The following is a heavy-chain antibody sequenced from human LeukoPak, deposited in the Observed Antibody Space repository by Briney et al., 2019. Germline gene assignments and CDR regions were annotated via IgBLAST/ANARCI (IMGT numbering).Heavy chain of an antibody. D-gene: IGHD3-3*01. CDR2: IIPIFGTA. J-gene: IGHJ4*02. CDR3: ARGFVYGDFWSGWEGFDY. Sequence: ASVKVSCKASGGTFSSYAISWVRQAPGQGLEWMGGIIPIFGTANYAQKFQGRVTITADESTSTAYMELSSLRSDDTAVYYCARGFVYGDFWSGWEGFDYWGQGSLVTVSS. CDR1: GGTFSSYA. V-gene: IGHV1-69*13.